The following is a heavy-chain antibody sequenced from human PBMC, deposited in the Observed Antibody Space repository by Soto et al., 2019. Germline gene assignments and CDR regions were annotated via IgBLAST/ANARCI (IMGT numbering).Heavy chain of an antibody. CDR1: GGSFSGYY. Sequence: ASETLSLTCAVYGGSFSGYYWSWIRQPPGKGLEWIGEINHSGSTNYNPSLKSRVTISVDTSKNQFSLKLSSVTAADTAVYYCARLGYYPPILYYYYGMDVWGQGTTVTVSS. V-gene: IGHV4-34*01. D-gene: IGHD2-15*01. CDR3: ARLGYYPPILYYYYGMDV. CDR2: INHSGST. J-gene: IGHJ6*02.